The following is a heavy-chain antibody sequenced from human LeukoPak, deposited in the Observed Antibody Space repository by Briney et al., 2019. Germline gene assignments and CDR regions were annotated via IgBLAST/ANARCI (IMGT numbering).Heavy chain of an antibody. J-gene: IGHJ4*02. V-gene: IGHV3-23*01. CDR2: ISGSGSST. CDR1: GFTFSSYA. Sequence: GASLRLSCAASGFTFSSYAMSWARQAPGKGLEWVSAISGSGSSTYYADSVKGRFTISRDNSKTPLYLQMNSLRAEDTAVYYCAKDRYCSGGSCYSGFDYWGLGTLVTVSS. CDR3: AKDRYCSGGSCYSGFDY. D-gene: IGHD2-15*01.